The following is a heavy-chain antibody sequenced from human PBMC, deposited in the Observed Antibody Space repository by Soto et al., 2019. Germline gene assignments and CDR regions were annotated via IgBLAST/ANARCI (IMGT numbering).Heavy chain of an antibody. Sequence: QVQLVQSGAEVKKPGSSVKVSCKASRGTFSSYAISWVRQAPGQGLEWMGGIIPIFGTANYAQKFQGRVTITADESTSTAYMELSSLRSEDTAVYYCAREKAVAGYWYFDLWGRGTLVTVSS. J-gene: IGHJ2*01. CDR3: AREKAVAGYWYFDL. CDR2: IIPIFGTA. CDR1: RGTFSSYA. V-gene: IGHV1-69*01. D-gene: IGHD6-19*01.